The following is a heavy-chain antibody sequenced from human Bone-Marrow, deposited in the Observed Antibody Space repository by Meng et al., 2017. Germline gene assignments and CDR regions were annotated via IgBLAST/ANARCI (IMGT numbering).Heavy chain of an antibody. J-gene: IGHJ4*02. V-gene: IGHV1-2*06. CDR3: ANWNDGLLNY. Sequence: VQLLQSCAKVKKPGASVKISCKASGYTFTGYYMHWVRQAPGQGLEWMGRINPNSGGTNYAQKFQGRVTMTRDTSISTAYMELSRLRSDDTAVYYCANWNDGLLNYWGQGTLVTVSS. CDR2: INPNSGGT. CDR1: GYTFTGYY. D-gene: IGHD1-1*01.